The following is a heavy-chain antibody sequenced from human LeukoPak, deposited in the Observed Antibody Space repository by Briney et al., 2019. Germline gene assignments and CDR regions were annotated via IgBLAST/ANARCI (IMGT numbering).Heavy chain of an antibody. CDR1: GYTFTSYG. CDR2: ISAYNGNT. CDR3: VRCSSTSCYAMGFDP. D-gene: IGHD2-2*01. Sequence: GASVKVSCKASGYTFTSYGISWVRQAPGQGLEWMGWISAYNGNTNYAQKLQGGVTMTTDTSTSTAYMELRSLRSDDTAVYYCVRCSSTSCYAMGFDPWGQGTLVTVSS. V-gene: IGHV1-18*01. J-gene: IGHJ5*02.